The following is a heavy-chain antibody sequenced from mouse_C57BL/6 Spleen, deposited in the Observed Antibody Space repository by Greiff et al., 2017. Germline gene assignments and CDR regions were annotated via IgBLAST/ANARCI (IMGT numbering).Heavy chain of an antibody. CDR2: ISDGGGYT. D-gene: IGHD1-1*01. V-gene: IGHV5-4*03. CDR3: ARAVYDYGGYTPMDD. J-gene: IGHJ4*01. Sequence: EVKLVESGGGLVKPGGSLKLSCAASGFTFSSYAMSWVRQTPEKRLEWVATISDGGGYTYYPGKVKGRFTISRDNAKNKLYLQMSHPKSEDTAVYYCARAVYDYGGYTPMDDWGKGTSVTVSS. CDR1: GFTFSSYA.